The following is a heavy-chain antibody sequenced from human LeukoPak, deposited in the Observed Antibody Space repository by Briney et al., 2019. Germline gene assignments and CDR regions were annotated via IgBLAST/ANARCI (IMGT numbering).Heavy chain of an antibody. CDR3: ASRGSTYGPINY. D-gene: IGHD5-18*01. CDR1: GGSFSGYY. Sequence: SETLSLTCAVYGGSFSGYYWSWIRQPPGKGLEWIGEINHSGSTNYNPSLKSRVTISVDTSKNQFSLKLSSVTAADTAVYYCASRGSTYGPINYWGQGTLVTVSS. J-gene: IGHJ4*02. CDR2: INHSGST. V-gene: IGHV4-34*01.